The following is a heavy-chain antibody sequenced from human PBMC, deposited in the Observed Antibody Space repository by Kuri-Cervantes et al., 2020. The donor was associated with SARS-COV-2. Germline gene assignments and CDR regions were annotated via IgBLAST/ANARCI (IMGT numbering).Heavy chain of an antibody. J-gene: IGHJ4*02. V-gene: IGHV3-23*01. CDR1: GFTFSSYA. Sequence: GGSLRLSCAASGFTFSSYAMSWVRQAPGKWLEWVSAISGSGGSTYYADSVKGRFTISRDNAKNPLYLQMNSLRAEDTAVYYCARYGAVAVYFDYWGQGTLVTVSS. CDR2: ISGSGGST. CDR3: ARYGAVAVYFDY. D-gene: IGHD6-19*01.